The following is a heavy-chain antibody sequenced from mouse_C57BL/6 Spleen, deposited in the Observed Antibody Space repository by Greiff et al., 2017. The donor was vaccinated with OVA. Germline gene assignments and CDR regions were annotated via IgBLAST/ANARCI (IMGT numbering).Heavy chain of an antibody. Sequence: DVKLVESGGDLVKPGGSLKLSCAASGFTFSSYGMSLVRQTPDKRLEWVATISSGGSYTYYPDSVKGRFTISRDNAKNTLYLQMSSLKSEDTAMYYCARPYDYDVWYFDVWGTGTTVTVSS. CDR1: GFTFSSYG. J-gene: IGHJ1*03. CDR3: ARPYDYDVWYFDV. V-gene: IGHV5-6*02. D-gene: IGHD2-4*01. CDR2: ISSGGSYT.